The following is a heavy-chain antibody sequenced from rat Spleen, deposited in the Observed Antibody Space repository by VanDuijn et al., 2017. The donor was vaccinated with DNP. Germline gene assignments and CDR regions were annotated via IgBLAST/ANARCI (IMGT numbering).Heavy chain of an antibody. D-gene: IGHD4-2*01. Sequence: DVHLQESGPGLVKPAQSLSLTCSVTGYSITSTYWAWIRKFPGNKMEWMGYISYSGGTSYHPSLKSRISITRDTSKNQFFLQLKSVTTEDTATYYCASGGAGIWFAYWGQGTLVTVSS. CDR1: GYSITSTY. V-gene: IGHV3-1*01. CDR3: ASGGAGIWFAY. CDR2: ISYSGGT. J-gene: IGHJ3*01.